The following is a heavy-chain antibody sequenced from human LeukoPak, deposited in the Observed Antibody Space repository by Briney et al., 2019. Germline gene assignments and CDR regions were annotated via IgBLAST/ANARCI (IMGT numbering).Heavy chain of an antibody. J-gene: IGHJ6*03. CDR1: GYTFTSYD. D-gene: IGHD2-2*01. V-gene: IGHV1-8*03. Sequence: ASVKVSCKASGYTFTSYDINWVRQATGQGLEWMGWMNPNSGNTGYAQKFQGRVTITRNTSISTAYMELSSLRSEDTAVYYCASRCSSTSCCGDYYYMDVWGKGTTVTVSS. CDR2: MNPNSGNT. CDR3: ASRCSSTSCCGDYYYMDV.